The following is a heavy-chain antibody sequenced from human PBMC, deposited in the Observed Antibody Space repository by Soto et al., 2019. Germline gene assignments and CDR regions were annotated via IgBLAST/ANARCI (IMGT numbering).Heavy chain of an antibody. D-gene: IGHD3-10*01. V-gene: IGHV1-69*06. CDR2: TIPVFNTA. J-gene: IGHJ3*02. CDR3: ARGVYGSGNYYTGLSAFAI. CDR1: GGTLSDHG. Sequence: QVQLEQSGAEVKKPGSSVKVSCKASGGTLSDHGVAWLRQAPGQGLEWMGGTIPVFNTAKYAQKFQGRVTVTAGKFTYLAYMELSSLRSEDTAFYFCARGVYGSGNYYTGLSAFAIWCQGKRVIVSS.